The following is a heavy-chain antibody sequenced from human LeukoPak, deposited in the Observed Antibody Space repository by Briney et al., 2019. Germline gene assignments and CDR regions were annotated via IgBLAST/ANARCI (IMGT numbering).Heavy chain of an antibody. CDR1: GGPLTTYY. V-gene: IGHV4-34*01. CDR3: ARGGYSYGRTFDY. D-gene: IGHD5-18*01. J-gene: IGHJ4*02. Sequence: SETLSLTCAVYGGPLTTYYWSWIRQPPGKGLEWIGDIYHTGSTTYNPSLKSRVTISVDTSKNQFSLKLSSVTAADTAVYYCARGGYSYGRTFDYWGQGTLVTVSS. CDR2: IYHTGST.